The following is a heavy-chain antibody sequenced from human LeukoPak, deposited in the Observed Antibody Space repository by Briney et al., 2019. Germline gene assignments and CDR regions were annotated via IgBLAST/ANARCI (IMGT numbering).Heavy chain of an antibody. V-gene: IGHV1-46*01. CDR1: GYTFTCYY. J-gene: IGHJ4*02. CDR3: AREVLGKGSFDY. CDR2: INPSGGST. Sequence: ASVKVSCRASGYTFTCYYMHWVRQAPGQGLEWMGIINPSGGSTSYAQKFQGRVTMTRDTSTSTVYMELSSLRFEDTAVYYCAREVLGKGSFDYWGQGTLVTVSS. D-gene: IGHD4-23*01.